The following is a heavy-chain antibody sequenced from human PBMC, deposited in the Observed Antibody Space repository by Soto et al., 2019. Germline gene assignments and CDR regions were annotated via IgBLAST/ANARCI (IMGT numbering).Heavy chain of an antibody. D-gene: IGHD2-2*02. J-gene: IGHJ5*02. CDR2: IYYSGST. Sequence: SETLSLTCSVSGGSISSGGYYWSWIRQHPGKGLEWIGYIYYSGSTYYNPSLKSRVTISVDTSKNQFSLKLSSVTAADTAVYYCARDRGYCSSTSCYTERYNWFDPWGQGTRVTVSS. CDR3: ARDRGYCSSTSCYTERYNWFDP. CDR1: GGSISSGGYY. V-gene: IGHV4-31*03.